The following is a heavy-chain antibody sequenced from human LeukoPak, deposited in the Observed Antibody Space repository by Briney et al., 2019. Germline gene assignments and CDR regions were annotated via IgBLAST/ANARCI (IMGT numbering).Heavy chain of an antibody. V-gene: IGHV4-31*03. D-gene: IGHD3-10*01. J-gene: IGHJ5*02. CDR2: IYDSGST. Sequence: SQTLSLTCTVSGGSISSGGYYWSWIPQHPGKGLEWIGYIYDSGSTYYNPSRKSRVTISVDTSKNQFSLKLSSVTAADTAVYYCARGFIGSGSYTPAHNGFDPWGQGTLVTVSS. CDR1: GGSISSGGYY. CDR3: ARGFIGSGSYTPAHNGFDP.